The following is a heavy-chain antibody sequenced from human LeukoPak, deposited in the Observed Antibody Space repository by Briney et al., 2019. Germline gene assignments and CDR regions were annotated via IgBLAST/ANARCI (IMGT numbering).Heavy chain of an antibody. J-gene: IGHJ4*02. Sequence: GASVEVSCKASGYTFTSYAMNWVRQAPGQGLEWMGWIDTNTGNPTYAQGFTGRFVFSLDTSVSTAYLQISSLKAEDTAVYYCARVYYDYVWGSYRSYHFDYWGQGTLVTVSS. D-gene: IGHD3-16*02. V-gene: IGHV7-4-1*02. CDR3: ARVYYDYVWGSYRSYHFDY. CDR1: GYTFTSYA. CDR2: IDTNTGNP.